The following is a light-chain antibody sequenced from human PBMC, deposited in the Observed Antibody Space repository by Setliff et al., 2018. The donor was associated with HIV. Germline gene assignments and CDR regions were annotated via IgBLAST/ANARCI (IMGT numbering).Light chain of an antibody. J-gene: IGLJ1*01. CDR2: EVT. Sequence: QSVLTQPASVSASPGLSVSISCTGSGRDLGGFNFVSWYRQYPGKAPQLIIYEVTNRPSGVSSRFSGSKSGNTASLTISGLQAEDEADYYCGSCTSTSPCAFGTGTKVTVL. V-gene: IGLV2-14*01. CDR3: GSCTSTSPCA. CDR1: GRDLGGFNF.